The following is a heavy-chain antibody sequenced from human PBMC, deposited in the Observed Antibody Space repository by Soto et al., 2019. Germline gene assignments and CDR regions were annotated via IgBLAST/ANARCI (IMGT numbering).Heavy chain of an antibody. CDR3: AHSPRITVTTLYYFVY. Sequence: QITLKESGPTLVKPTQTLTLTCTSSGFSLSTSGAGVGWIRQPPGKALEWLALIYWDDDKRYSPFLKNRLMSAKDSSKNQVVPTMTNMDPVNTATYYCAHSPRITVTTLYYFVYWGQGTLVTVSS. J-gene: IGHJ4*02. CDR1: GFSLSTSGAG. V-gene: IGHV2-5*02. D-gene: IGHD4-4*01. CDR2: IYWDDDK.